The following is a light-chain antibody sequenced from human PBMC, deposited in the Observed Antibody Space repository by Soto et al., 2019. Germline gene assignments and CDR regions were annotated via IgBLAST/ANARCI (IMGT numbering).Light chain of an antibody. CDR3: QQYYSTPTWT. CDR2: WAS. J-gene: IGKJ1*01. CDR1: PSVLYSSNNKNY. V-gene: IGKV4-1*01. Sequence: DIVMTQSPDSLAVSLGERATINCKSSPSVLYSSNNKNYLAWYQQKPGQPPKLLIYWASTRESGVPDRFSGSGSGTDFTLTISSLQAEDVAVYYCQQYYSTPTWTFGQGTKVDIK.